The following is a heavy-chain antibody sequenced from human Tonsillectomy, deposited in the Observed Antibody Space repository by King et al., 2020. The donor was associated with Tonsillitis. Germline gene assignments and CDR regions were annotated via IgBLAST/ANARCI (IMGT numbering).Heavy chain of an antibody. Sequence: VQLQQWGAGLLKPSETLSLTCAVYGGSFSGYYWSWIRQPPGKGLEWIGEINHSGSTNYNPSLKSRVTISVDTSKNQFSLKLSSVTAADTAVYYCARDHLLLWFGDRGPRFDYWGQGTLVTVSS. D-gene: IGHD3-10*01. CDR1: GGSFSGYY. CDR2: INHSGST. CDR3: ARDHLLLWFGDRGPRFDY. J-gene: IGHJ4*02. V-gene: IGHV4-34*01.